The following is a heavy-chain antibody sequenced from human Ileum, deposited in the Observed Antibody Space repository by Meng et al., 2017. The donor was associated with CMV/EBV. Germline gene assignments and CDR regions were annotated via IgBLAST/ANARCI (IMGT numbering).Heavy chain of an antibody. CDR3: ATLSIKDDP. CDR1: GFTFSSYW. CDR2: INSDGSST. D-gene: IGHD2-21*01. J-gene: IGHJ5*01. V-gene: IGHV3-74*01. Sequence: GSSLKISCAASGFTFSSYWMHWVRQAPGEGLVWVSRINSDGSSTNYADSVKGRFTISRDNAKNTLYLQMNSLRAEDTAVYYCATLSIKDDPWGQGTRVTVSS.